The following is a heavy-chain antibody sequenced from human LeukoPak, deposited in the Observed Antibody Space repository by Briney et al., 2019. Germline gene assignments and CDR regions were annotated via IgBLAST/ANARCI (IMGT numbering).Heavy chain of an antibody. J-gene: IGHJ6*02. V-gene: IGHV3-48*01. CDR3: ATYLWSGYFTPYGMDV. CDR2: ISSSSTI. D-gene: IGHD3-3*01. CDR1: GFTFSSYS. Sequence: GSLRLSCAASGFTFSSYSMNWVRPAPGKGLEWVSYISSSSTIYYADSVKGRFTISRDNAKNSLYLQMNSLRAEDTAVYYCATYLWSGYFTPYGMDVWGQGTTVTVSS.